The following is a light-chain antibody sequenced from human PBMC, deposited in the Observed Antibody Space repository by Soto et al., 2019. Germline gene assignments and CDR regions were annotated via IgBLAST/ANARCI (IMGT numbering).Light chain of an antibody. Sequence: EIVLTQSPATLSLSPGDRATLSCRASQNLSNYLAWYVQKPGQAPRLLMYDASNSATGIPARVSGSGSGADFTLTISSLAPEDFALYYWQQRTNWPLTFGQGTRLEIK. CDR3: QQRTNWPLT. CDR1: QNLSNY. CDR2: DAS. J-gene: IGKJ5*01. V-gene: IGKV3-11*01.